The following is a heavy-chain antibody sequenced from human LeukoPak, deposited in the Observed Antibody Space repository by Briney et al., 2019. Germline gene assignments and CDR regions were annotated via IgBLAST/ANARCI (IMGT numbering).Heavy chain of an antibody. CDR3: ATRWELPHIPQDY. D-gene: IGHD1-26*01. CDR2: INPNSGGT. Sequence: VASVKVSCKASGYTFTGYYMHWVRQAPGQGLEWMGWINPNSGGTNYAQKFQGRVTMTRDTSISTAYMELSRLRSDDTAVYYCATRWELPHIPQDYWGQGTLVTVSS. CDR1: GYTFTGYY. J-gene: IGHJ4*02. V-gene: IGHV1-2*02.